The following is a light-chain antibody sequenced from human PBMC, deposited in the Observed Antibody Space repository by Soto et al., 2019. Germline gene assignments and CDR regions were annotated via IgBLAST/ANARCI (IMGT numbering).Light chain of an antibody. Sequence: DIQMTQSPSSLSASVGDRVTITFRASQSISSYLNWYQQKPGKAPKLLIYAASSLQSGVPSRFSGSGSGTDFTLTISSLQPEDFATYYCQQSYSTPWTFGQGTKVDIK. CDR1: QSISSY. CDR2: AAS. V-gene: IGKV1-39*01. CDR3: QQSYSTPWT. J-gene: IGKJ1*01.